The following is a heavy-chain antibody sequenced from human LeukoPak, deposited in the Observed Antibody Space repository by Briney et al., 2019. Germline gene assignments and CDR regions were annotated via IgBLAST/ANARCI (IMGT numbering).Heavy chain of an antibody. CDR1: GGTFSSYA. Sequence: ASVKVSCKASGGTFSSYAISWVRQAPGQGLEWMGGIIPIFGTANYAQKFQGRVTITADESTSTAYMEPSSLRSEDTAVYYCAAGQGGVYSGYDTNFDYWGQGTLVTVSS. V-gene: IGHV1-69*13. CDR2: IIPIFGTA. D-gene: IGHD5-12*01. CDR3: AAGQGGVYSGYDTNFDY. J-gene: IGHJ4*02.